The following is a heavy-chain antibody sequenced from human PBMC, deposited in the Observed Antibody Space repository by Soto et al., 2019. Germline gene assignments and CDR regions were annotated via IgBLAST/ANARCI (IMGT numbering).Heavy chain of an antibody. CDR3: ARDRVRTPAGVDSFDL. CDR2: INPRSCGS. Sequence: SXKVSYKASVYIXSNYFMDLVRQAPGQGLEWIGYINPRSCGSKYEDNFQDKVTITSDTPKANIYMELRGLLYEGTAVYYCARDRVRTPAGVDSFDLWGQGTLLTVS. D-gene: IGHD3-10*01. CDR1: VYIXSNYF. V-gene: IGHV1-2*02. J-gene: IGHJ3*01.